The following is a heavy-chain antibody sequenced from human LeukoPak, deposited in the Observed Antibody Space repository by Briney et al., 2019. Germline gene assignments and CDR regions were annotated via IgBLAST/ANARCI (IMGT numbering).Heavy chain of an antibody. Sequence: PGGSLRLSCAASGFIFSSYGMHWVRQAPGKGLEWVSFISTGSLTIYYADSVKGRFTISRDDARNSLYLQMNRLRDEDTAVYYCASQVAVTDFDFWGQGTLVTVSS. J-gene: IGHJ4*02. CDR2: ISTGSLTI. CDR3: ASQVAVTDFDF. CDR1: GFIFSSYG. V-gene: IGHV3-48*02. D-gene: IGHD2-15*01.